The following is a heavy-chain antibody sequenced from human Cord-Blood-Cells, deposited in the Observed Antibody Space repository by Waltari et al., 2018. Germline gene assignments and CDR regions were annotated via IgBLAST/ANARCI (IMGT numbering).Heavy chain of an antibody. CDR1: GYTSTGYY. CDR2: INRNSVGT. CDR3: ARGRSIAARPVSDY. J-gene: IGHJ4*02. D-gene: IGHD6-6*01. V-gene: IGHV1-2*02. Sequence: QAQLVQSGAEVQKPGASVKVTCTASGYTSTGYYMHRMRQAPGEGLEWIGWINRNSVGTNYAQKFQGRVTMTRDTSISTAYMELSRLRSNDTAVYYCARGRSIAARPVSDYWGQGTLVTVSS.